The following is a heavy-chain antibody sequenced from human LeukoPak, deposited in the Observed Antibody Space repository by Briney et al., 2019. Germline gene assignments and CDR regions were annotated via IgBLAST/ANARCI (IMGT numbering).Heavy chain of an antibody. J-gene: IGHJ4*02. CDR2: INAGNGNT. CDR1: GGTFSSYA. CDR3: ARACMVRGVIIGY. D-gene: IGHD3-10*01. Sequence: ALVKVSCKASGGTFSSYAISWVRQAPGQRLEWMGWINAGNGNTKYSQKFQGRVTITRDTSASTAYMELSSLRSEDTAVYYCARACMVRGVIIGYWGQGTLVTVSS. V-gene: IGHV1-3*01.